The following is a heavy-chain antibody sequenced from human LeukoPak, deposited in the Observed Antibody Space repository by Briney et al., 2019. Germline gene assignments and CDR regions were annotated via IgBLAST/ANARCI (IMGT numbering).Heavy chain of an antibody. J-gene: IGHJ4*02. V-gene: IGHV5-51*01. CDR1: GYSFSNYW. CDR3: ARQWDIVSTVLGRGYFDY. D-gene: IGHD5/OR15-5a*01. CDR2: IYPGDSDI. Sequence: GESLKISCKGSGYSFSNYWIGWARQMPGKGLEWMGIIYPGDSDIIYSPSFQGQVTISADKSINTAYLQWTSLKASDTAIYFCARQWDIVSTVLGRGYFDYWGQGTLVTVSS.